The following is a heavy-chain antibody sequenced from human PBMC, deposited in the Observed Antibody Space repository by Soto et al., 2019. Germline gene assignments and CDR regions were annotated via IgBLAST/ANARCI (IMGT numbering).Heavy chain of an antibody. J-gene: IGHJ2*01. Sequence: QVQLVESGGGVVQPGRSLRLSCAAYGFTFSSYAMHWVRQAPGKGLEWVTVISYDGSNKYYTDSVKGRFTISRDNSKNTLYLQINSLRPEDTAVYYCARPLWRDDYNWGYFDLWGRGTLVTVSS. CDR1: GFTFSSYA. V-gene: IGHV3-30-3*01. CDR2: ISYDGSNK. CDR3: ARPLWRDDYNWGYFDL. D-gene: IGHD4-4*01.